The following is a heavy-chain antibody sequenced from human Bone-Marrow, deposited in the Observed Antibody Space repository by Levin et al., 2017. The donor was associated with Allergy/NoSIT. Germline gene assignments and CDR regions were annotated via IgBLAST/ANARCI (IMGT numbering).Heavy chain of an antibody. D-gene: IGHD2/OR15-2a*01. CDR2: IKGKTDRGTT. J-gene: IGHJ3*01. Sequence: PGGSLRLSCAASGFTFKNAWMTWVRQAPGKGLEWVGRIKGKTDRGTTDYAAAVKGRFTISRDDSKTTVFLDMNSLRTEDTAVYYCTTGVFFYGREAFDVWGRGTKVIVSS. V-gene: IGHV3-15*01. CDR3: TTGVFFYGREAFDV. CDR1: GFTFKNAW.